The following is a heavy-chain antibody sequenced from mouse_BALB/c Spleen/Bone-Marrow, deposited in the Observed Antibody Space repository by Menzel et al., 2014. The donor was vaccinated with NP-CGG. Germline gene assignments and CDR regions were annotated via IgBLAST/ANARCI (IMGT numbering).Heavy chain of an antibody. CDR3: TTGGNDWFAY. CDR1: GYTFXSYW. J-gene: IGHJ3*01. V-gene: IGHV1-7*01. Sequence: QVQLQQSGPELAKPGASVKMSCRASGYTFXSYWMNWVKQRPVQGLEWIGYINPTSGYTEYNQKFKDKATLTTDKSSSTAYMQLSSLTSEDSAVYYCTTGGNDWFAYWGQGTLATVSA. CDR2: INPTSGYT. D-gene: IGHD2-1*01.